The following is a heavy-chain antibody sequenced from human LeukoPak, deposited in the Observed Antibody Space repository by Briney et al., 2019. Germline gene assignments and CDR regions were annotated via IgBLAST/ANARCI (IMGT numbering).Heavy chain of an antibody. CDR3: AKDASVFLNWFDP. CDR1: GFAVSSNY. D-gene: IGHD2-21*01. V-gene: IGHV3-66*01. Sequence: GGSLRLSCAASGFAVSSNYMNWVRQPPGKGLEWVSVIYSGGSTYYADSVKGRFIISRDNSKNTLYLQMNSLRAEDTAVYYCAKDASVFLNWFDPWGQGTLVTVSS. J-gene: IGHJ5*02. CDR2: IYSGGST.